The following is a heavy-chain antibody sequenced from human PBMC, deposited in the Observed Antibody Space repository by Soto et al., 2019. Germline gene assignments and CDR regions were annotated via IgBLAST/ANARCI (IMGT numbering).Heavy chain of an antibody. Sequence: AASGFTFSSHGMHWVRQATGKGLEWVAVIWYDGSDKTYADSVKGRFTISRDNSQNTLYLQMNSLRAEDTAAYYCARDRETRWFYAMDVWGQGTTVTVSS. CDR1: GFTFSSHG. D-gene: IGHD2-15*01. CDR2: IWYDGSDK. CDR3: ARDRETRWFYAMDV. J-gene: IGHJ6*02. V-gene: IGHV3-33*01.